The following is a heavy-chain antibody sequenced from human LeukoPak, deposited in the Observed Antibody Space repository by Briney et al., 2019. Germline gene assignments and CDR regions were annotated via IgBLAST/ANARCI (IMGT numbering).Heavy chain of an antibody. V-gene: IGHV1-58*01. CDR3: AAGGYSGSYLEDY. Sequence: SVKVSCKASGFTFTSSAVQWVRQARGQRLEWIGWIVVGSGNTNYAQKFQERATITRDMSTSTAYMELSSLRSEDTAVYYCAAGGYSGSYLEDYWGQGTLVTVSS. CDR1: GFTFTSSA. D-gene: IGHD1-26*01. CDR2: IVVGSGNT. J-gene: IGHJ4*02.